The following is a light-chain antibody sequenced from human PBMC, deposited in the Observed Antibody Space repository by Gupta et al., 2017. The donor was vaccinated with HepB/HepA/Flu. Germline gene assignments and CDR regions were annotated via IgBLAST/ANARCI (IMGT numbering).Light chain of an antibody. Sequence: EIVLTQSPVTLSLSPGERATLSCRARQTISFTYLAWYQQKPGQAPSLLIYDASNRATGIPERFNGSGSGTDFTLTISRLEPEDFAVYYCQQYGSSPWTFGQGTKVEIK. CDR3: QQYGSSPWT. CDR1: QTISFTY. CDR2: DAS. J-gene: IGKJ1*01. V-gene: IGKV3-20*01.